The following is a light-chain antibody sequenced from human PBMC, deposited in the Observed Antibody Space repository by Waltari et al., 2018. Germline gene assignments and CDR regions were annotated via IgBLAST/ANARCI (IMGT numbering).Light chain of an antibody. CDR2: DTS. CDR3: QKYGDSPLT. CDR1: QSVAINN. J-gene: IGKJ4*01. Sequence: EIVLTQSPGTLSLSRGERATLSCRASQSVAINNLTWYQQKPGQAPRLLIYDTSGRAAGTPYRFSGSGSGTDFTLTISGLEPEDFAVYYCQKYGDSPLTFGGGTRVEF. V-gene: IGKV3-20*01.